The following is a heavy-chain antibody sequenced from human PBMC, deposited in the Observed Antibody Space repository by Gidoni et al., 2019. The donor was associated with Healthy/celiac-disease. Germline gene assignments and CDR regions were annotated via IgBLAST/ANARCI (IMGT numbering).Heavy chain of an antibody. CDR3: ARDLLTTEAFDI. D-gene: IGHD4-17*01. CDR2: ISYDGSNK. J-gene: IGHJ3*02. V-gene: IGHV3-30-3*01. Sequence: VQLVASGGGVVPPGRSLRLSCAAPGFTFSGYAMPWVRQAPGKGLEWVAVISYDGSNKYYADSVKGRFTISRDNSKNTLYLQMNSLRAEDTAVYYCARDLLTTEAFDIWGQGTMVTVSS. CDR1: GFTFSGYA.